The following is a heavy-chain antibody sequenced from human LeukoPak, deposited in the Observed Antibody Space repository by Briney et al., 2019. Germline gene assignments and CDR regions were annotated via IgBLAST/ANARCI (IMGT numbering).Heavy chain of an antibody. CDR3: ARGVILTGYYNSGTGDY. V-gene: IGHV4-34*01. Sequence: ASETLSLTCAVYGGSFSGYYWSWIRQPPGKGLEWIGEINHSGSTNYNPSLKSRVTISVDTSKNQFSLKLSSVTAADTAVYYCARGVILTGYYNSGTGDYWGQGTLVTVSS. CDR2: INHSGST. CDR1: GGSFSGYY. J-gene: IGHJ4*02. D-gene: IGHD3-9*01.